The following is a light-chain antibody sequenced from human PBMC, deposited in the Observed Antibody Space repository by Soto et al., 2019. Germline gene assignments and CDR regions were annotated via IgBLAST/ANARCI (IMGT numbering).Light chain of an antibody. J-gene: IGKJ1*01. V-gene: IGKV1-5*03. CDR1: QTISHW. Sequence: DIQMTQSPSTLSASVGDRVTITCRASQTISHWLAWFQQKPGKAPNLLIYGVSNLASGVPSRFSGTGSGTEFTLTISHVQPDDIATYYCQQYGDFWWTFGHGPRVEIQ. CDR3: QQYGDFWWT. CDR2: GVS.